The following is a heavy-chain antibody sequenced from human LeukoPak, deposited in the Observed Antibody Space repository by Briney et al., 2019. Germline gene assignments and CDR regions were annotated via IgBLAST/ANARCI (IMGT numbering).Heavy chain of an antibody. J-gene: IGHJ5*02. CDR1: GFTFSSYW. V-gene: IGHV3-74*01. D-gene: IGHD2-8*01. CDR2: IYSDGSST. CDR3: ARVRGGCTNGVCYTSTNWFDP. Sequence: GGSLRLSCAASGFTFSSYWMHWVRQAPGKGLVWVSRIYSDGSSTSYADSVKGRFTISRDNAKNTLYLQMNSLRAEDTAVYYCARVRGGCTNGVCYTSTNWFDPWGQGTLVTVSS.